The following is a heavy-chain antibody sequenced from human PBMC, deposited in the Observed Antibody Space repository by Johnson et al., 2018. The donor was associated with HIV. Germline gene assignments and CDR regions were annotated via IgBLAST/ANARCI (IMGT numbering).Heavy chain of an antibody. CDR3: AREDGQFLEWLGVGEGKYLYGPDI. D-gene: IGHD3-3*01. J-gene: IGHJ3*02. Sequence: VQLVESGGGVVRPGGSLRLSCVASRFTFNNYDMNWVRQAPGKGLEWVSGINWNGGSTDYADSVKGRFTISRDNAENSLYLQMNSLRAEDTALYYWAREDGQFLEWLGVGEGKYLYGPDIWGQGTMVTVSS. CDR2: INWNGGST. V-gene: IGHV3-20*04. CDR1: RFTFNNYD.